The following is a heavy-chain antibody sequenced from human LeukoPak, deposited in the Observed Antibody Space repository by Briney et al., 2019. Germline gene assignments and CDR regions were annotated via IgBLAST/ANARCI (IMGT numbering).Heavy chain of an antibody. J-gene: IGHJ4*02. D-gene: IGHD1-26*01. CDR2: IYYGGTT. V-gene: IGHV4-59*12. CDR1: GGSISGYY. Sequence: PSETLSLTCTVSGGSISGYYWSWIRQPPGKGLEWIGYIYYGGTTNYNPSLKTRLTISLDTSKNQFSLKLSSVTAADTAVYYCARDLGSGGNYYGKYYFDYWGQGTLVTVSS. CDR3: ARDLGSGGNYYGKYYFDY.